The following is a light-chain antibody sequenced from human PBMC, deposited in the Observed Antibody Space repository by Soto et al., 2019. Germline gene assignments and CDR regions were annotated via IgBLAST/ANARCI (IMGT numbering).Light chain of an antibody. V-gene: IGLV1-44*01. J-gene: IGLJ2*01. CDR2: SNN. CDR3: AAWDDSLNGLV. Sequence: QAVVTQPPSASGTPGQRVTISCSGSSSNIGSNTVNWYQQLPGTAPKLLIYSNNQRPSGVPDRFSGSKSGTSASLAISGLQSEDEADYYRAAWDDSLNGLVFGGGTKLTVL. CDR1: SSNIGSNT.